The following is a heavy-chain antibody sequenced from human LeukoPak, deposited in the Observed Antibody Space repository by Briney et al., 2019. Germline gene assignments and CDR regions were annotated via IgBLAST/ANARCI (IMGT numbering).Heavy chain of an antibody. CDR3: ARHGGSHFLY. CDR2: IYYSGTT. CDR1: GVSISPYY. D-gene: IGHD3-16*01. J-gene: IGHJ4*02. V-gene: IGHV4-59*08. Sequence: SETLSLTCTVSGVSISPYYWSWIRQPPGKGLEWLAYIYYSGTTNYNPSLMSRVTISVDTSKSQFSLKLDSVTAADTAVYYCARHGGSHFLYWGQGILVTASS.